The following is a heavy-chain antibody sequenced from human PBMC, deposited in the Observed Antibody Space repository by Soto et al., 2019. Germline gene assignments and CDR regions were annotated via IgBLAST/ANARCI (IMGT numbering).Heavy chain of an antibody. J-gene: IGHJ6*02. V-gene: IGHV1-18*01. Sequence: ASVKVSCKASGYTFTSYGISWVRQAPGQGLEWMGWISAYNGNTNYAQKLQGRVTMTTDTSTSTAYMELRSLRSDDTAVYYCAGEALLRLYYYYGMDVWGQGTTVTVSS. CDR1: GYTFTSYG. CDR3: AGEALLRLYYYYGMDV. D-gene: IGHD1-26*01. CDR2: ISAYNGNT.